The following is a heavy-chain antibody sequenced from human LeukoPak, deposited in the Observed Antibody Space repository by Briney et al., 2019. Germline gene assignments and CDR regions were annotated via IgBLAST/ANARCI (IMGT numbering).Heavy chain of an antibody. CDR3: AILGDYYDSSGPPYYYGMDV. V-gene: IGHV3-74*01. CDR1: GFTFSSYW. D-gene: IGHD3-22*01. CDR2: INSDGSST. Sequence: QSGGSLRLSCAASGFTFSSYWMHWVRQAPGKGLVWVSRINSDGSSTSYADSVKGRFTISRDNAKNTLYLQMNSLRAEDTAVYYCAILGDYYDSSGPPYYYGMDVWGQGTTVTVSS. J-gene: IGHJ6*02.